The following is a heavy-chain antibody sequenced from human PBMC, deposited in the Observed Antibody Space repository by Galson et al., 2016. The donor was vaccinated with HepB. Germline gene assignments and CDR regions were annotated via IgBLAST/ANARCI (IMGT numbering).Heavy chain of an antibody. CDR2: VYYRGST. Sequence: SETLSLTCTVSGASISSASYYWGWIRQPPGKGLEWIGNVYYRGSTYYNPSLKSRVPISVDTSKNQFSLQLSSVTTADTAVYYRARLTTDYQWYFDLWGRGSLVTVSS. CDR3: ARLTTDYQWYFDL. J-gene: IGHJ2*01. V-gene: IGHV4-39*01. D-gene: IGHD4-17*01. CDR1: GASISSASYY.